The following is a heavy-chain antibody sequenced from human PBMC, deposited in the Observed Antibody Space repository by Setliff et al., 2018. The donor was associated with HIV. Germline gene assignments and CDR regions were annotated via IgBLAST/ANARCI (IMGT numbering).Heavy chain of an antibody. J-gene: IGHJ6*03. Sequence: SVKVSCKASGGTFSHYAITWVRQAPGQGLELMGGIIPMLSIANYAQKFRGRVTLTADKSTSTAYMELSSLRSEDTAVYYCAKGSFDSSGWAHYYYYYMDVWGKGTTVTVSS. CDR3: AKGSFDSSGWAHYYYYYMDV. V-gene: IGHV1-69*10. D-gene: IGHD6-19*01. CDR2: IIPMLSIA. CDR1: GGTFSHYA.